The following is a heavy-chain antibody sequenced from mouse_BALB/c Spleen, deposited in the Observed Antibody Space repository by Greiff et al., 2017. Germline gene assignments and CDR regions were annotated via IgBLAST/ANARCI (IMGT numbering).Heavy chain of an antibody. Sequence: EVKLMESGPSLVKPSQTLSLTCSVTGDSITSGYWNWIRKFPGNKLEYMGYISYSGSTYYNPSLKSRISITRDTSKNQYYLQLNSVTTEDTATYYCARTTTATDYAMDYWGQGTSVTVSS. CDR3: ARTTTATDYAMDY. CDR1: GDSITSGY. D-gene: IGHD1-2*01. J-gene: IGHJ4*01. V-gene: IGHV3-8*02. CDR2: ISYSGST.